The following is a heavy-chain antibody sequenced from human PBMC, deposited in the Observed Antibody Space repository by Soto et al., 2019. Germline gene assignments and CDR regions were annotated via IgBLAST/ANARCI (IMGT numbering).Heavy chain of an antibody. J-gene: IGHJ6*02. CDR3: ARESYYYDSSGYPPDYYYYGMDV. CDR2: IIPIFGTA. V-gene: IGHV1-69*13. Sequence: SVKVSCKASGGTFSSYAISWVRQAPGQGLEWMGGIIPIFGTANYAQKFQGRVTITADESTSTAYMELSSLRSEDTAVYYCARESYYYDSSGYPPDYYYYGMDVWGQGTTVTVSS. D-gene: IGHD3-22*01. CDR1: GGTFSSYA.